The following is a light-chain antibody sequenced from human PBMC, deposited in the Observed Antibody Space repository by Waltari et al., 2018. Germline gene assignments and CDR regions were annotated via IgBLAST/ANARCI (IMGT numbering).Light chain of an antibody. Sequence: QSALTQPRSVSGSPGQSVTISCTGTSSDVGGYNYVSWYQQHPVKAPNLMIYDVSKRPSGVPDRFSVSKSGNTASLTISGLQAEDEADYYCCSYAGGYSWVFGGGTKLTVL. CDR3: CSYAGGYSWV. V-gene: IGLV2-11*01. CDR1: SSDVGGYNY. J-gene: IGLJ3*02. CDR2: DVS.